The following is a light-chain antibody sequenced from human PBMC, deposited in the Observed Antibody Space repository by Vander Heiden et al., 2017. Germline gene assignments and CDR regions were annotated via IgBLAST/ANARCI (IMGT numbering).Light chain of an antibody. CDR2: EVS. CDR1: SSDIGDHDH. Sequence: QSALTQPPPVSVSPGQSITISCTGTSSDIGDHDHVSWYQQHPGKVPKVIIYEVSKRPSGVSNRFSGSKSGNTASLTISGLQAEDDADYYCCSYTRSSTLVFGTGTKVTAL. CDR3: CSYTRSSTLV. V-gene: IGLV2-14*01. J-gene: IGLJ1*01.